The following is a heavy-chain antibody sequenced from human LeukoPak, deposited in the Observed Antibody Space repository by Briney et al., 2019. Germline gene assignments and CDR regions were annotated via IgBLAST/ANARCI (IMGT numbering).Heavy chain of an antibody. CDR3: AKSNGVDRNGYNSDYFDY. D-gene: IGHD5-24*01. CDR1: GFTFSAYG. Sequence: GGSLRLSCAASGFTFSAYGMSWVRQSPRKGLEWVSGVSGADGTTYYADSVKGRFTISRDNSKSTLYLQMNNLRAEDTAVYYCAKSNGVDRNGYNSDYFDYWGQGTLVTVSS. CDR2: VSGADGTT. J-gene: IGHJ4*02. V-gene: IGHV3-23*01.